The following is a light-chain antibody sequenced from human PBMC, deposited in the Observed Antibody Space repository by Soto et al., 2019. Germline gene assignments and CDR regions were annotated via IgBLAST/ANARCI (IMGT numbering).Light chain of an antibody. CDR2: DAS. CDR1: QSISNF. J-gene: IGKJ1*01. Sequence: EIVLTQSPATLSLSPGERAALSCRASQSISNFLAWYQQKPGQAPRLLIYDASNRATGIPARFSGSGSGTDFTLTISSLEPEDFAVYYCQQRSNWPPWTFGQGTKVEIK. V-gene: IGKV3-11*01. CDR3: QQRSNWPPWT.